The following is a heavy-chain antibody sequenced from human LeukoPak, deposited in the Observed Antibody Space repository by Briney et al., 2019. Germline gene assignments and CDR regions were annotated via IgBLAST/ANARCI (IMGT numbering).Heavy chain of an antibody. Sequence: PSETLSLTCTVSGGSISSSSYYWGWIRQPPGKGLEWIGCIYYTGSTNYNPSLKSRVTISVDTSKNQFSLKLSSVTAADTAVYFCARGPYSYDSSGAFDIWGQGTMVTVSS. D-gene: IGHD3-22*01. V-gene: IGHV4-39*07. CDR3: ARGPYSYDSSGAFDI. CDR2: IYYTGST. J-gene: IGHJ3*02. CDR1: GGSISSSSYY.